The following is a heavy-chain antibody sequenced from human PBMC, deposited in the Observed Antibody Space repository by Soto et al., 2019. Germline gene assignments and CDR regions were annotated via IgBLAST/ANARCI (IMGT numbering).Heavy chain of an antibody. CDR1: GGSFINNY. D-gene: IGHD3-10*01. Sequence: QVQLQQWGAGLLKPSETLSLTCAVYGGSFINNYWMWVRQSPDKGLEWIGEITHSGNTNYLPSLKGPATISLDTSKNQFSLKSTSVTAADTAVYYCARRRGYDNGWGTYCSYVDVWGQGTTVSVTS. CDR3: ARRRGYDNGWGTYCSYVDV. V-gene: IGHV4-34*01. CDR2: ITHSGNT. J-gene: IGHJ6*02.